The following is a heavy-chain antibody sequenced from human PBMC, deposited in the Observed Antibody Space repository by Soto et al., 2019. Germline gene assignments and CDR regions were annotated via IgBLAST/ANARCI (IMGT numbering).Heavy chain of an antibody. V-gene: IGHV3-33*01. CDR2: IWYDGSNK. CDR3: ARFPRGSYYGDPYYFDY. D-gene: IGHD1-26*01. Sequence: QVQLVESGGGVVQPGRPLRLSCAASGFTFSSYGMHWVRQAPGKGLEWVAVIWYDGSNKYYADSVKGRFTISRDNSKNTLYLQMNSLRAEDTAVYYCARFPRGSYYGDPYYFDYWGQGSLVTVSS. J-gene: IGHJ4*02. CDR1: GFTFSSYG.